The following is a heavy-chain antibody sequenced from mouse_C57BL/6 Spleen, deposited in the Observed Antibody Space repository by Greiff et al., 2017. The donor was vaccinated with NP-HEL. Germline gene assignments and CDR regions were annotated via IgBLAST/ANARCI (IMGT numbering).Heavy chain of an antibody. Sequence: VKLQESGAELVRPGASVTLSCKASGYTFTDYEMHWVKQTPVHGLEWIGAIDPETGGTAYNQKFKGKAILTADKSSSTAYMELRSLTSEDSAVYYCTRLITTRYFDVWGTGTTVTVSS. CDR1: GYTFTDYE. J-gene: IGHJ1*03. CDR3: TRLITTRYFDV. V-gene: IGHV1-15*01. CDR2: IDPETGGT. D-gene: IGHD2-4*01.